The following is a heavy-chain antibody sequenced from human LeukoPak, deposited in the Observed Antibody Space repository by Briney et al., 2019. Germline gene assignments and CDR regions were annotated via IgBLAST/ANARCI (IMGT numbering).Heavy chain of an antibody. J-gene: IGHJ4*02. CDR3: ARRLLTGYYEF. D-gene: IGHD3-9*01. V-gene: IGHV3-66*01. CDR2: FYSGDAT. Sequence: GGSLRLSCAASGFTVSSTYMSWVRQAPGKGLEWVSVFYSGDATYYADSVRGRFTISRDNSKNMLYLQMNSLRAEDTAVYYCARRLLTGYYEFWGQGTLVTVSS. CDR1: GFTVSSTY.